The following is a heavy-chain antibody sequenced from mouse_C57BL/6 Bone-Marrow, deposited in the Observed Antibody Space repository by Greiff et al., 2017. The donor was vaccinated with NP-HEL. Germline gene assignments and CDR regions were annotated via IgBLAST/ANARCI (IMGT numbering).Heavy chain of an antibody. CDR2: IYPRSGNT. Sequence: VKLQESGAELARPGASVKLSCKASGYTFTSYGISWVKQRTGQGLEWIGEIYPRSGNTYYNEKFKGKATLTADKSSSTAYMELRSLTSEDSAVYFCARRGYSNPAWFAYWGQGTLVTVSA. V-gene: IGHV1-81*01. CDR3: ARRGYSNPAWFAY. J-gene: IGHJ3*01. D-gene: IGHD2-5*01. CDR1: GYTFTSYG.